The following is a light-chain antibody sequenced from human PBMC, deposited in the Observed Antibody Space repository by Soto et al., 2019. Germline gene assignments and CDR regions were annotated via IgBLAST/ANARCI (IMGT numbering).Light chain of an antibody. Sequence: QSALTQPASVSGSPGQSITISCTGTSSDVGIYDLVSWYQQLPGKAPKLMIFEVNKRPSGVSNRFSGSKSGNTASLTISGLQAEDEADYYCCSHAGTITPPVFGGGTQLTVL. CDR1: SSDVGIYDL. CDR2: EVN. J-gene: IGLJ7*01. CDR3: CSHAGTITPPV. V-gene: IGLV2-23*02.